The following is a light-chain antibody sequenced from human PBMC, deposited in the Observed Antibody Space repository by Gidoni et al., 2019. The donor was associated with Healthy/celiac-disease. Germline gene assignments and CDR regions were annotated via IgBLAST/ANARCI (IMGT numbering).Light chain of an antibody. CDR2: LGS. Sequence: DIVMTQSPLSLPVTPGEPASISCRSSQSLLHSNGYNYLDWYLQKPVQSPQLLIFLGSNRASGVPDRFSGSGSGTDFTLKISRVEAEDVGVYYCMQALQTPPAFGKGTKVEIK. CDR3: MQALQTPPA. CDR1: QSLLHSNGYNY. V-gene: IGKV2-28*01. J-gene: IGKJ1*01.